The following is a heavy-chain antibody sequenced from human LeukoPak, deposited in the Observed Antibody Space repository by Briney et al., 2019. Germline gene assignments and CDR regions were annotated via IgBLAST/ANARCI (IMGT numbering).Heavy chain of an antibody. D-gene: IGHD3-10*01. V-gene: IGHV3-49*03. CDR3: AKEGGDGSGSVDY. J-gene: IGHJ4*02. Sequence: PGGSLRLSCTASGFAFGDYSMSWFRQAPGKGLDWVGFIRSKAYGGTREYAASVKGRFTISRDDSKSIAYLQMNSLRAEDTAVYYCAKEGGDGSGSVDYWGQGTLVTVSS. CDR1: GFAFGDYS. CDR2: IRSKAYGGTR.